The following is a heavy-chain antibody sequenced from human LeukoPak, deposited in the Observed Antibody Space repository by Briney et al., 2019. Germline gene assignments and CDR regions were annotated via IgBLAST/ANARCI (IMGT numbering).Heavy chain of an antibody. J-gene: IGHJ4*02. Sequence: ASVKVSCKASGGTFSSYAMQWVRQAPGQRLEWMGWINAGNGHTKYSQKFEGRVTITRDTSANTAHVELSSLRSADTAEYFCAASHYYDSANLAYWGQGSLVTVSS. D-gene: IGHD3-22*01. CDR3: AASHYYDSANLAY. CDR1: GGTFSSYA. CDR2: INAGNGHT. V-gene: IGHV1-3*01.